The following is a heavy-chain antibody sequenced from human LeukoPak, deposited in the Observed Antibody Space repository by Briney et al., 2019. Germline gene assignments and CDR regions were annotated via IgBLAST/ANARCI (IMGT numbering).Heavy chain of an antibody. V-gene: IGHV3-23*01. CDR1: GFTFSSYA. CDR2: ISGGGTST. J-gene: IGHJ6*02. CDR3: AKVGYYYDSSGYYPTDYYYYYGMDV. Sequence: GGSLRLSCAASGFTFSSYAMSWVRQAPGKGLEWLSAISGGGTSTYYADSVKGRFTISRDNSKNTLYLQMNSLRAEDTAVYYCAKVGYYYDSSGYYPTDYYYYYGMDVWGQGTTVTVSS. D-gene: IGHD3-22*01.